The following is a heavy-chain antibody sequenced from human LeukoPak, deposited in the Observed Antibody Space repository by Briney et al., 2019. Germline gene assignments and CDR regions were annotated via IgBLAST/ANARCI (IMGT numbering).Heavy chain of an antibody. CDR1: GFTVSSNY. V-gene: IGHV3-53*01. CDR3: ARDRRGDRSGYYHFDY. Sequence: GGSLRLSCAASGFTVSSNYMSWVRRAPGKGLEWVSVIYSGGSTYYADSVKGRFTISRDNSKNTLYLQMNSLRAEDTAVYYCARDRRGDRSGYYHFDYWGQGTLVTVSS. J-gene: IGHJ4*02. D-gene: IGHD3-22*01. CDR2: IYSGGST.